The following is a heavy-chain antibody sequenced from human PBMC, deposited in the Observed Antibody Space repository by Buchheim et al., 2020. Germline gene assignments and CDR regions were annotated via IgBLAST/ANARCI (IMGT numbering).Heavy chain of an antibody. D-gene: IGHD3-10*01. Sequence: EVQLLESGGGLVQPGGSLRLSCAASGFTFSSYAMSWVRQAPGKGLEWVSAISGSGGSTYYADSVKGRFTISRDHSKQTLYLQMNSLRAEDTAVYYCAKCPRRSYYLMYYFDYWGQGTL. J-gene: IGHJ4*02. CDR1: GFTFSSYA. V-gene: IGHV3-23*01. CDR2: ISGSGGST. CDR3: AKCPRRSYYLMYYFDY.